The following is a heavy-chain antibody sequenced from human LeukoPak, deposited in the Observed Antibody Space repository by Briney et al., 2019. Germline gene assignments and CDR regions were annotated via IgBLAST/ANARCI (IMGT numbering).Heavy chain of an antibody. Sequence: GGSLRLSCAASGFTFSSYSMNWVRQAPGKGLGWVSSISSSSSYIYYADSVKGRFTISRDNAKNSLYLQMNSLRAEDTAVYYCARARAGHFDYWGQGTLVTVSS. J-gene: IGHJ4*02. CDR2: ISSSSSYI. CDR1: GFTFSSYS. V-gene: IGHV3-21*01. CDR3: ARARAGHFDY. D-gene: IGHD6-13*01.